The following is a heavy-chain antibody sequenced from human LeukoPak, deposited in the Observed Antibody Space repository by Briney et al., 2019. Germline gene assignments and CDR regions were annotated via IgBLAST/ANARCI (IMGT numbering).Heavy chain of an antibody. CDR3: ARDYYDSSGYYYVRRPLFDC. V-gene: IGHV4-34*01. CDR2: INHSGST. D-gene: IGHD3-22*01. J-gene: IGHJ4*02. CDR1: GGSFSGYY. Sequence: SETLSLTCAVYGGSFSGYYWSWIRQPPGKGLEWIGEINHSGSTNYNPSLKSRVTISVDTSKNQFSLKLSSVTAADTAVYYCARDYYDSSGYYYVRRPLFDCWGQGTLVTVSS.